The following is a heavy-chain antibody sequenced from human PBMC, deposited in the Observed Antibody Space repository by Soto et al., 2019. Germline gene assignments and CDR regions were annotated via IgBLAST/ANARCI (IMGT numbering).Heavy chain of an antibody. V-gene: IGHV4-34*01. CDR1: GGSFSGYY. D-gene: IGHD3-9*01. CDR3: ARGGIREVDGLQIANWFDP. Sequence: SETLSLTCAVYGGSFSGYYWSWIRQPPEKGLEWIGEINHSGSTNYNPSLKSRVTISVDTSKNQFSLKLSSVTAADTAVYYCARGGIREVDGLQIANWFDPWGQGTLVTVSS. J-gene: IGHJ5*02. CDR2: INHSGST.